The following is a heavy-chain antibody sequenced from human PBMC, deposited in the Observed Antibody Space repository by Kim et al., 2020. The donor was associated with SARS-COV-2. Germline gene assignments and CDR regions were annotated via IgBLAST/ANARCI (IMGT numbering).Heavy chain of an antibody. J-gene: IGHJ3*02. CDR3: AKMMVRTTYDI. D-gene: IGHD3-10*01. Sequence: YYPASVKGRFTISRDNSKNTLYLQLNSLGAEDTAIYYCAKMMVRTTYDIWGLGTLVTVSS. V-gene: IGHV3-23*01.